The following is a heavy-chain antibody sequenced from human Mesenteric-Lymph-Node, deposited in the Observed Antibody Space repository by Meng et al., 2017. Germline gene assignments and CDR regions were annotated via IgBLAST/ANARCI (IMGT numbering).Heavy chain of an antibody. CDR3: ARVPSTFDY. D-gene: IGHD5/OR15-5a*01. CDR2: ISWNSASI. CDR1: GFNIDDYA. Sequence: SLKISCAASGFNIDDYAMHWVRQAPGKGLEWVSGISWNSASIGYMDSVKGRFIISRDNAKKSLYLQMISLRPEDTALYYCARVPSTFDYWGQGTLVTVSS. J-gene: IGHJ4*02. V-gene: IGHV3-9*01.